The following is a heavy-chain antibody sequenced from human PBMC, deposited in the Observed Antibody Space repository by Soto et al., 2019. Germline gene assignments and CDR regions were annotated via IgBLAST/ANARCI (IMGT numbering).Heavy chain of an antibody. CDR2: IYSGGST. V-gene: IGHV3-53*01. D-gene: IGHD1-26*01. J-gene: IGHJ4*02. CDR3: ARGSGSLYYFDF. CDR1: GFSVSTNY. Sequence: GGSLRLSCAASGFSVSTNYMTWVRQAPGKGLEWVSVIYSGGSTYYADSVKGRFTISRDNSKNTLHLQMNSLRAEDTAVYYCARGSGSLYYFDFWGRGPWSPSPQ.